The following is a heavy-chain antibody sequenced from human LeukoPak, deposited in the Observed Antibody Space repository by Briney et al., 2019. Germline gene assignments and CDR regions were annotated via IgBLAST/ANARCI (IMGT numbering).Heavy chain of an antibody. Sequence: GGSLRLSCAASGFTFRTYGMHWVRQAPGKGLEWVAVIWYDGSKKYYEDSVKGRFTISRDNSKNTLYLQMNSLRAEDTAVYYCARGNYYYDSSGYLSRDDYWGQGTLVTVSS. J-gene: IGHJ4*02. CDR1: GFTFRTYG. CDR2: IWYDGSKK. D-gene: IGHD3-22*01. V-gene: IGHV3-33*01. CDR3: ARGNYYYDSSGYLSRDDY.